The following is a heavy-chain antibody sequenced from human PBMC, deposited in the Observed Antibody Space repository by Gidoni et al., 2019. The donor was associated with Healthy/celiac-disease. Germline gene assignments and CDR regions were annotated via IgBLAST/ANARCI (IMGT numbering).Heavy chain of an antibody. V-gene: IGHV4-34*01. CDR3: ARERGGYKQNRNLDY. CDR1: GGSFRGYY. J-gene: IGHJ4*02. D-gene: IGHD5-12*01. CDR2: INHSGST. Sequence: QVQLQQWGAGLLNPSETLSLTCAVYGGSFRGYYWSWIRQPPGKGLEWIGEINHSGSTNYNPSLKSRVTISVDTSKNQFSLKLSSVTAADTAVYYCARERGGYKQNRNLDYWGQGTLFSVSS.